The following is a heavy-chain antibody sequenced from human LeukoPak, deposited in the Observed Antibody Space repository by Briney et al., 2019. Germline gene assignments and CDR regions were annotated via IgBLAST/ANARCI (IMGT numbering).Heavy chain of an antibody. V-gene: IGHV3-74*01. D-gene: IGHD4-17*01. Sequence: GGSLRLSCAASGFAFSSYWMHWVRQAPGKGLVRVSRINSDGSSTSCADSVKGRFTISRDNAKNTLYLQMNSLRAEDTAVYYCARGTTATLDYWGQGTLVTVSS. J-gene: IGHJ4*02. CDR3: ARGTTATLDY. CDR1: GFAFSSYW. CDR2: INSDGSST.